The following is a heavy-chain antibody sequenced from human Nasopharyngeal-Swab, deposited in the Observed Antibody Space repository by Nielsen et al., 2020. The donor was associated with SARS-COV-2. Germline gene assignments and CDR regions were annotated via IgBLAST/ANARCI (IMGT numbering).Heavy chain of an antibody. CDR3: ATGPVRGVISWFDP. D-gene: IGHD3-10*01. J-gene: IGHJ5*02. Sequence: SETLSLTCTVSGGSISSYYWSWIRQPPGKGLEWIGYIYYSGTTNYNPSLKSRVTISVDTSKNQLSLKLSSVTAVDTAVYYCATGPVRGVISWFDPWGQGTLVTVSS. CDR2: IYYSGTT. V-gene: IGHV4-59*13. CDR1: GGSISSYY.